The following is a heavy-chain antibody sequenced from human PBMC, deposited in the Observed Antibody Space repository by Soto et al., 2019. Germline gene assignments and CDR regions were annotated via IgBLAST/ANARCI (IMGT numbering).Heavy chain of an antibody. CDR1: GYTSADFG. J-gene: IGHJ5*01. CDR2: VSGNNGAS. V-gene: IGHV1-18*04. D-gene: IGHD2-2*01. CDR3: VRDQKYFRVNGNWFDS. Sequence: AASVKVSCKASGYTSADFGISWVRQAPGQGLEWMGWVSGNNGASNPAPKVQGRITMTLDTSTGVSYMALRSLRSDDTAIYDCVRDQKYFRVNGNWFDSWGQGTLVTVSS.